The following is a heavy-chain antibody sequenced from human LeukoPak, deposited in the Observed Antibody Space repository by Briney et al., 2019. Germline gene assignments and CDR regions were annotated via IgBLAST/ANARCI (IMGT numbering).Heavy chain of an antibody. CDR1: GFTFDDYG. D-gene: IGHD3-10*01. V-gene: IGHV3-20*04. Sequence: GGSLRLSCAASGFTFDDYGMSWVRQAPGKGLEWVSGINWNGGSTGYADSVKGRFTISRDNDKNSLYLQMNSLRAEDTALYYCARDVSTYGSGSYRDYWGQGTLVTVSS. CDR2: INWNGGST. CDR3: ARDVSTYGSGSYRDY. J-gene: IGHJ4*02.